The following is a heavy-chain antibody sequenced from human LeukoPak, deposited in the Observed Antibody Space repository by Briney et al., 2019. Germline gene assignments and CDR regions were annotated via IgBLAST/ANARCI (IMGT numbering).Heavy chain of an antibody. CDR1: GGSISSYY. Sequence: PSETLSLACTVSGGSISSYYWSWIRQPAGKGLEWIGRIHTSGSTNYNPSLNSRVTISVDTSKNQFSLKLSSVTAADTAVYYCARTYYYDSSGYYWKAFDIWGQGTMVTVSS. D-gene: IGHD3-22*01. CDR3: ARTYYYDSSGYYWKAFDI. V-gene: IGHV4-4*07. CDR2: IHTSGST. J-gene: IGHJ3*02.